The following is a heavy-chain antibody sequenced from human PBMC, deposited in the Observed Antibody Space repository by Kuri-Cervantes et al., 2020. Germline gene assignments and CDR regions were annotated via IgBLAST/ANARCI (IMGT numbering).Heavy chain of an antibody. CDR1: GDSINSGGYF. CDR3: ARVGYCSSTSCPRGGAFDI. CDR2: IYYSGSA. Sequence: SETLSLTCTVSGDSINSGGYFWSWIRQSSGKGLEWIGYIYYSGSAFYNPSFRGLVTISVDTSKTQFSLRLSSVTAADTAVYYCARVGYCSSTSCPRGGAFDIWGQGTMVTVSS. J-gene: IGHJ3*02. D-gene: IGHD2-2*03. V-gene: IGHV4-31*01.